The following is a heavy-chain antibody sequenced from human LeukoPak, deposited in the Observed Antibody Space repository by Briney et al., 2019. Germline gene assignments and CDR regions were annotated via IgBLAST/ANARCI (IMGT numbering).Heavy chain of an antibody. CDR2: INYSGRT. CDR1: GYDLSSGYD. J-gene: IGHJ4*02. CDR3: ARDSYCRASTSSCVDY. Sequence: SETLSLTCSVSGYDLSSGYDWGWVRQPPGMGLGWIGNINYSGRTSYHPSLTSRFTLSLDTSKNQFSLTLRSVTAADTAVYYCARDSYCRASTSSCVDYWGPGILVTVSS. V-gene: IGHV4-38-2*02. D-gene: IGHD2-21*01.